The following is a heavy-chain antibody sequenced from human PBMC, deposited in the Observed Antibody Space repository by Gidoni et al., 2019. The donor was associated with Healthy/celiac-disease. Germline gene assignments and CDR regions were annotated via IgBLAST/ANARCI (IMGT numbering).Heavy chain of an antibody. V-gene: IGHV3-33*01. CDR3: ARGGSSYDSTHLFDY. J-gene: IGHJ4*02. Sequence: QVQLVESGGGVVQPGRSLRLSCAASGFTFSSYGMHWVRQAPGKGLEWVAVIWYDGSNKYYADSVKGRFTISRDNSKNTLYLQMNSLRAEDTAVYYCARGGSSYDSTHLFDYWGQGTLVTVSS. CDR1: GFTFSSYG. CDR2: IWYDGSNK. D-gene: IGHD3-22*01.